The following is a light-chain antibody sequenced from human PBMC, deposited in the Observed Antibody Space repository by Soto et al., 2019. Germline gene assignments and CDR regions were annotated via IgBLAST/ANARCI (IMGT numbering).Light chain of an antibody. J-gene: IGKJ2*01. Sequence: DIQMTQSPSTLSASVGDRVTITCRASQSISSWLAWYQQKPGKAPKLLIYDASSLESGVPSRFSGSGSGTEFTLTISSLQPDDFAVYYCQQYENWPYTFGQGTKLEIK. V-gene: IGKV1-5*01. CDR1: QSISSW. CDR3: QQYENWPYT. CDR2: DAS.